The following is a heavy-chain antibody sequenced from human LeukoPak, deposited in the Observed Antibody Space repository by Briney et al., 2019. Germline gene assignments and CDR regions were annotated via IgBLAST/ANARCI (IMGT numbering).Heavy chain of an antibody. J-gene: IGHJ4*02. CDR1: GYTFTGYY. V-gene: IGHV1-2*02. CDR2: ISPNSGGT. CDR3: ARGGLHIVVVTAILDY. D-gene: IGHD2-21*02. Sequence: ASVKVSCKASGYTFTGYYMHWVRQAPGQGLEWMGWISPNSGGTNYAQKFQGRVTMTRDTSISTAYMELSRLRSDDTAVYYCARGGLHIVVVTAILDYWGQGTLVTVSS.